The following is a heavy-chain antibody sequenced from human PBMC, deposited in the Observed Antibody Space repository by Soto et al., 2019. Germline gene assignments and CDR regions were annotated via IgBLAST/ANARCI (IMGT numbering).Heavy chain of an antibody. CDR3: ARGNREYFDY. Sequence: GGSLRLSCAASGFTFSSYSMNWVRQAPGKGMEWVSSISSSSSYIYYADSVKGRFTISRDNAKNSLYLPMNSLRAEDTAVYYCARGNREYFDYWGQGTLVTVSS. D-gene: IGHD1-26*01. V-gene: IGHV3-21*01. J-gene: IGHJ4*02. CDR2: ISSSSSYI. CDR1: GFTFSSYS.